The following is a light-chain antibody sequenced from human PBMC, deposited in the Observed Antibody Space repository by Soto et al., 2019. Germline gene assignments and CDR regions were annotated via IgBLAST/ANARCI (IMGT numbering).Light chain of an antibody. CDR1: NIGSKS. J-gene: IGLJ2*01. V-gene: IGLV3-21*04. CDR3: QVWDSSSDRDVV. CDR2: YDS. Sequence: SYELTQPPSVSVAPGKTARITCGGNNIGSKSGHWNQQKQGQAPVLVIYYDSDRPSGIPERFSGSNSGNTATLTISRVEAGDEADYYCQVWDSSSDRDVVFGGGTKLTVL.